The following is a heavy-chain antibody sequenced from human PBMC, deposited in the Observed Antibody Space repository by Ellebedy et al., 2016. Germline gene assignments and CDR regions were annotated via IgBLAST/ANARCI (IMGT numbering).Heavy chain of an antibody. CDR2: IRPDNGVT. J-gene: IGHJ4*02. Sequence: ASVKVSXXTSKSAFLGHHVHWVRQAPGQGLEWMGLIRPDNGVTNYAQKFQGRVTVTTDTSTDTVYMELSRLRFDDTALYYCARDPSFYDHFDYWGQGTLLTVSS. D-gene: IGHD5/OR15-5a*01. CDR3: ARDPSFYDHFDY. V-gene: IGHV1-2*02. CDR1: KSAFLGHH.